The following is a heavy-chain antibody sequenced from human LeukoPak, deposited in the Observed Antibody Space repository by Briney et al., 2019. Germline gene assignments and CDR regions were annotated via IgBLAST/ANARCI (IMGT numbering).Heavy chain of an antibody. CDR1: GGSISRYY. J-gene: IGHJ4*02. CDR3: AREGGSALDY. D-gene: IGHD1-26*01. V-gene: IGHV4-59*01. Sequence: ASETLSLTCTVSGGSISRYYWSWLRQPPGKGVEGIGYIYYNGSTHYHPSLKSRVTISVDTSKNQFSLKLSSVTAADTAVYYCAREGGSALDYWGQGTLVTVSS. CDR2: IYYNGST.